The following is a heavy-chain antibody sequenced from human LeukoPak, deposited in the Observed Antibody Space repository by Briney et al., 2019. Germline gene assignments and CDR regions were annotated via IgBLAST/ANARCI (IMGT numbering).Heavy chain of an antibody. CDR3: ARDNYGGNFDY. V-gene: IGHV3-30-3*01. J-gene: IGHJ4*02. Sequence: PGGSLRLSCAASGFSFSSYAIHWVRQAPGKGLEWVAVISYDGSNKYYADSVKGRFTISRDNSKNTLYLQMNSLRAEDTAVYYCARDNYGGNFDYWGQGTLVTVSS. D-gene: IGHD4-23*01. CDR2: ISYDGSNK. CDR1: GFSFSSYA.